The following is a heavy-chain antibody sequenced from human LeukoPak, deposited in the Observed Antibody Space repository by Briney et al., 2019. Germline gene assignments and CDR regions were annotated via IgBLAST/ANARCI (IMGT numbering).Heavy chain of an antibody. CDR3: ARYTPSTLPNSFDP. D-gene: IGHD2-15*01. CDR1: GGTISGYF. Sequence: SETLSLACTVSGGTISGYFWSWIRQPPGKGLEWIGYIYYSGSTSYNPSLTSRVTISLDTSKNQFSLRLSSVTAADTAIYYCARYTPSTLPNSFDPWGQGTLVTVSS. V-gene: IGHV4-59*08. J-gene: IGHJ5*02. CDR2: IYYSGST.